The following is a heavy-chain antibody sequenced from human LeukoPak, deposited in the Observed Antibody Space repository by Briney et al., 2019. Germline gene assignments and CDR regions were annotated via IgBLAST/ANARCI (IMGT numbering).Heavy chain of an antibody. V-gene: IGHV3-21*01. CDR3: ARHYVTLLWFGELSPPYYFDY. CDR2: ISSSSSYI. D-gene: IGHD3-10*01. Sequence: GGSLRLSCAASGFTFSSYSMNWVRQAPGKGLEWVSSISSSSSYIYYADSVKGRFTISRDNAKNSLYLQMNSLRAEDTAVYYCARHYVTLLWFGELSPPYYFDYWGQGTLVTVSS. CDR1: GFTFSSYS. J-gene: IGHJ4*02.